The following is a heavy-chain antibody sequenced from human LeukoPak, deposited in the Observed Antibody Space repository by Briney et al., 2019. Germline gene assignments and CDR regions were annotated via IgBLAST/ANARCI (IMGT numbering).Heavy chain of an antibody. V-gene: IGHV6-1*01. CDR1: GDSVSGDSAA. CDR2: TYYKLMWYN. D-gene: IGHD6-19*01. CDR3: ARAQASEDGGRTSGWYGVFDY. J-gene: IGHJ4*02. Sequence: SQTLSDTSAISGDSVSGDSAASKSVRQSPSRGLEWLGRTYYKLMWYNDYAVSVKSRITDSPDTSKNQFSLQVKYVTPEDKAVYYCARAQASEDGGRTSGWYGVFDYWGQGTLVTVSS.